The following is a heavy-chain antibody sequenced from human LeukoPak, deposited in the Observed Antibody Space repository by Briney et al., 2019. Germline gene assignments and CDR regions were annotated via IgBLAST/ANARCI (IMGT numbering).Heavy chain of an antibody. CDR1: GFTFSDHW. V-gene: IGHV3-7*01. CDR2: IKKDGSEK. J-gene: IGHJ4*02. CDR3: ARGPSYGSRSDYPDY. D-gene: IGHD3-10*01. Sequence: GGSLILSCAASGFTFSDHWMSWVRQAPGKGLEWVADIKKDGSEKNQVDSVTISRDNAKNSLYLQMNSLGVEDTAVYYCARGPSYGSRSDYPDYWGQGTLVTVSS.